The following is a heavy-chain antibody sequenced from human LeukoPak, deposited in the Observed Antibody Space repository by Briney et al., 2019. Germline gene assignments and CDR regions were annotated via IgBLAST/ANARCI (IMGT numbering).Heavy chain of an antibody. Sequence: PGGSLRLSCAASGFTVSSNYMTWVRQAPGKGLEWVSVIYAGGSTYYADSVKGRFTISRDNSKNTLYLLMNNLRAEDTAVYYFARAQRGDYMDVWGKGTTVTISS. CDR3: ARAQRGDYMDV. CDR1: GFTVSSNY. J-gene: IGHJ6*03. D-gene: IGHD6-25*01. CDR2: IYAGGST. V-gene: IGHV3-53*01.